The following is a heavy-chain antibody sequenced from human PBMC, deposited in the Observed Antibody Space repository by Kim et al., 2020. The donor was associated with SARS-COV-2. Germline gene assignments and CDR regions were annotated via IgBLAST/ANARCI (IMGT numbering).Heavy chain of an antibody. CDR3: ARVVRGSGTYFYDY. D-gene: IGHD1-26*01. V-gene: IGHV3-48*02. J-gene: IGHJ4*02. Sequence: AGAVQGRFVVSRDNAKTSLYLQMNSLRDEDTAIYYCARVVRGSGTYFYDYWVQGTRVTVSS.